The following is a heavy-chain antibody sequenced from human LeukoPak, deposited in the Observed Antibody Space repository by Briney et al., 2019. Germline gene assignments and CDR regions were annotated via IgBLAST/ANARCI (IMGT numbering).Heavy chain of an antibody. CDR3: ARCHSSGWYFYYYGMDV. J-gene: IGHJ6*02. CDR2: IYTSGST. Sequence: SQTLSLTCTISGGSISSGSYYWSWIRQPAGKGLEWIGRIYTSGSTNYNPSLKSRVTISVDTSKNQFSLKLSSVTAADTAVYYCARCHSSGWYFYYYGMDVWGQGTTVTVSS. CDR1: GGSISSGSYY. V-gene: IGHV4-61*02. D-gene: IGHD6-19*01.